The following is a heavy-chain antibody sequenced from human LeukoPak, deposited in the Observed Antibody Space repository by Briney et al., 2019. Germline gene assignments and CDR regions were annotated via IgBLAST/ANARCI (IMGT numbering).Heavy chain of an antibody. Sequence: SETLSLTCTVSGGSISSGSYYWSWIRQPAGKGLEWIGSIYTSGSTNYNPSLKSRVTISVDTSKNQFSLKLSSVTAADTAVYYCARFEAYPLYYYYYMDVWGKGTTVTVSS. CDR3: ARFEAYPLYYYYYMDV. J-gene: IGHJ6*03. CDR2: IYTSGST. V-gene: IGHV4-61*02. CDR1: GGSISSGSYY.